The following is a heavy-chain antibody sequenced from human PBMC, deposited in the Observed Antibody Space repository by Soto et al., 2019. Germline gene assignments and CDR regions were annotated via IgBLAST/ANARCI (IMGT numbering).Heavy chain of an antibody. CDR2: IYYSGST. J-gene: IGHJ4*02. CDR1: GGSISSGGYY. Sequence: QVQLQESGPGLVKPSQTLSLTCTVSGGSISSGGYYWSWIRQHPGKGLEWIGYIYYSGSTYYNPSLKSRVTXAVDTSKNQFSLKLSSVTAADTAVYYCARTGERWILGYYFDYWGQGTLVTVSS. D-gene: IGHD2-2*03. CDR3: ARTGERWILGYYFDY. V-gene: IGHV4-31*03.